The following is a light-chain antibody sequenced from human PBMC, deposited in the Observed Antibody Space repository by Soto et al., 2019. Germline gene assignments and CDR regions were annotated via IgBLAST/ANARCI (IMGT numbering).Light chain of an antibody. J-gene: IGLJ3*02. CDR3: AAWDDSLNAWV. Sequence: QSALTQPPSVSGIPGQRVTISCSGSSSNIGSNTVNWYQQLPGTAPKLLIYSNNQRPSGVPDRFSGSKSGTSASLAISGLQSEDEADYYCAAWDDSLNAWVFGGGTKLTVL. V-gene: IGLV1-44*01. CDR1: SSNIGSNT. CDR2: SNN.